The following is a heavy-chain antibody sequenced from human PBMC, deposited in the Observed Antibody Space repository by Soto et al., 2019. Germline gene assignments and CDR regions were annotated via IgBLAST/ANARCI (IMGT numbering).Heavy chain of an antibody. CDR1: GYSFTSYW. CDR3: VRLGQVRGAYYYYGMDV. D-gene: IGHD3-10*01. Sequence: ESLNISCKVSGYSFTSYWIGWVLQMPGKGLEWMGIIYPGDSDTRYSPSFQGQVTISADKSISTAYLQWSSLKASDTAMYYCVRLGQVRGAYYYYGMDVWGQGTTVTVSS. V-gene: IGHV5-51*01. CDR2: IYPGDSDT. J-gene: IGHJ6*02.